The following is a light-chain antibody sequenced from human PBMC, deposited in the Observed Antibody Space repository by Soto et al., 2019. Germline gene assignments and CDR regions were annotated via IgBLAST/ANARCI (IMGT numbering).Light chain of an antibody. V-gene: IGKV1-27*01. CDR3: QQFET. CDR1: QDISNY. Sequence: QMTQSPSSLSASVGDRVTITCRASQDISNYLAWYQQKPGGAPKLLIYEASTLQSGVPSRFSGSGSGADFTLTISSLQPDDFATYYCQQFETFGQGTKVEIK. CDR2: EAS. J-gene: IGKJ1*01.